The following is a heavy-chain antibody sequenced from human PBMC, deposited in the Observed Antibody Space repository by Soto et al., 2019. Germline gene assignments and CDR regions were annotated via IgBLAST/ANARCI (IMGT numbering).Heavy chain of an antibody. J-gene: IGHJ4*02. CDR2: ISGGSSVT. Sequence: VGSLRLSCAASGFTFSDYAMTWVRQAPGKGLEWVSTISGGSSVTYYGDSVKGRFTISRDNAKKTLFLQLNRLSAEDTATYYCAKVLSKNYYYPFDFWGQGTQVTVSS. D-gene: IGHD3-10*01. V-gene: IGHV3-23*01. CDR1: GFTFSDYA. CDR3: AKVLSKNYYYPFDF.